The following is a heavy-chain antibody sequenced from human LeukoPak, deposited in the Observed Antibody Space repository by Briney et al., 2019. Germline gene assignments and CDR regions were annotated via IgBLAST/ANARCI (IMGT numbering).Heavy chain of an antibody. V-gene: IGHV1-2*02. J-gene: IGHJ4*02. Sequence: ASVKVSCKASGYTFTGYYMHWVRQAPGQGLEWMGWINPNSGGTNYAQKFQGRVTMTRDTSISTAYMELSRLRSDDTAVYYCARPGGSGYSYGYDDYWGQGTLDTVSS. CDR1: GYTFTGYY. CDR3: ARPGGSGYSYGYDDY. CDR2: INPNSGGT. D-gene: IGHD5-18*01.